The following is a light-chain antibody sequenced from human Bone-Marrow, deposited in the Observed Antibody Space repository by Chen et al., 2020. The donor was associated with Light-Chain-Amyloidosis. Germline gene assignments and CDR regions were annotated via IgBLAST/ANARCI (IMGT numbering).Light chain of an antibody. J-gene: IGLJ2*01. CDR2: RDT. CDR3: QSADSSGTYEVI. Sequence: SYELTQPPSVSVSPGQTARITCSGDDLPKKYAYWYQQKPGQAPVLVIHRDTERPSGISERFSGSSSGTTATLTISGVQAKDEADYHCQSADSSGTYEVIFGGGTKLTVL. CDR1: DLPKKY. V-gene: IGLV3-25*03.